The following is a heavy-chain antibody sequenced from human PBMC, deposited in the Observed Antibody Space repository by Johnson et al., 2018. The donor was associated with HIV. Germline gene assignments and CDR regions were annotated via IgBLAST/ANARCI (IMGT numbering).Heavy chain of an antibody. CDR2: IYSGGST. J-gene: IGHJ3*02. CDR1: GFTFSSYW. V-gene: IGHV3-66*04. CDR3: ASHQTAGLRFGDLSSYDAFDI. Sequence: VQLVESGGGVVQPGGSLRLSCAASGFTFSSYWMSWVRQAPGRGLEWVSVIYSGGSTYYADSVKGRFTISRDNSKNTLYLQMNSLRAEDTAVYYCASHQTAGLRFGDLSSYDAFDIWGQGTMVTVSS. D-gene: IGHD3-16*02.